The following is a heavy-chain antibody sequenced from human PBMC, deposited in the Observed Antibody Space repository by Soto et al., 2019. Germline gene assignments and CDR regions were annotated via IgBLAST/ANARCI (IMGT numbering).Heavy chain of an antibody. CDR3: ARAVGYSGYDYLSGENWFDP. D-gene: IGHD5-12*01. CDR1: GFTFSSYD. J-gene: IGHJ5*02. CDR2: IGTAGDT. Sequence: GGSLRLSCAASGFTFSSYDMHWVHQATGKGLEWVSAIGTAGDTYYPGSVKGRFTISRENAKNSLYLQMNSLRAEDTAVYYCARAVGYSGYDYLSGENWFDPWGQGTLVTVSS. V-gene: IGHV3-13*01.